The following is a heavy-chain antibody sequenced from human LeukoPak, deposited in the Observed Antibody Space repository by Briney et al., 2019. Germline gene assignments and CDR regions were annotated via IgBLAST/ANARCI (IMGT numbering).Heavy chain of an antibody. V-gene: IGHV3-53*04. Sequence: GGSLRLSCAASGISVSNDYMSWVRQAPGKGLEWVSAIYADGYTRDAASVKGRFSISRHNSKNTVYLQMDNLRPEDTAVYHCARDRRGEKDLDVWGPGTMVTVSS. CDR3: ARDRRGEKDLDV. J-gene: IGHJ3*01. CDR1: GISVSNDY. CDR2: IYADGYT. D-gene: IGHD2-15*01.